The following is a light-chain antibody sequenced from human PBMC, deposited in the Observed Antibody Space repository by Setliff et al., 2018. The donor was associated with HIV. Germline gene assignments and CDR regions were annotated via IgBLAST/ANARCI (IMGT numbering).Light chain of an antibody. J-gene: IGLJ3*02. Sequence: QSVLTQPPSASETPGQRVTISCSGSRSNIGSNTVNWYQQLPGTAPKLLMYSNNQRPSGVPDRFSGSKSGTSASLAISGLQSEDEADYYCAAWDDSLNGWVIGGGTQLTVL. CDR1: RSNIGSNT. CDR2: SNN. V-gene: IGLV1-44*01. CDR3: AAWDDSLNGWV.